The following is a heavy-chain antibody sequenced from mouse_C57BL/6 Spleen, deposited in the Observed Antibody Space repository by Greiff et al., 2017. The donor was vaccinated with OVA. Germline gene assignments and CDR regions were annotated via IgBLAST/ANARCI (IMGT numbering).Heavy chain of an antibody. CDR2: IDPSDSET. J-gene: IGHJ2*01. Sequence: QVQLQQPGAELVRPGSSVKLSCKASGYTFTSYWMHWVKQRPIQGLEWIGNIDPSDSETHYNQKFKDKATLTVDKSSSTAYMQLSSLTSEDSAVYYCAREYDYDRYLDYWGQGTTLTVSS. V-gene: IGHV1-52*01. CDR3: AREYDYDRYLDY. CDR1: GYTFTSYW. D-gene: IGHD2-4*01.